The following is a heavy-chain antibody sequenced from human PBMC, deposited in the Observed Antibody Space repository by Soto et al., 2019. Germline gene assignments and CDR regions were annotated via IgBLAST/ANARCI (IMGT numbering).Heavy chain of an antibody. CDR2: IDSYGSTT. V-gene: IGHV3-74*02. J-gene: IGHJ4*02. CDR3: ARGGLHAYYKGN. CDR1: GFTFSNYW. D-gene: IGHD3-10*01. Sequence: EVQLVESGGGLVQPGGSLRLSCAASGFTFSNYWMHWVRQAPGKGLVWVSRIDSYGSTTNYADSVKGRFTVSRDNARNTLYLKMNSLRVEETAIDYCARGGLHAYYKGNWGQGILVTVSS.